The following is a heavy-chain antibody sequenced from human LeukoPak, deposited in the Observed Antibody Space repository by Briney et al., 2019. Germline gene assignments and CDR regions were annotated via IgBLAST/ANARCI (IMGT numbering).Heavy chain of an antibody. D-gene: IGHD4-17*01. Sequence: SGPTLINPTATFRLTCSVYGMTLSPSGVGVGWIRQPPGKALEWLALIYWNDDKRYSPSLKSRLTITKDTSKNQVVLTMTNMDPVDTATYYCSHSGTVTTPHVPFHIWGQGTMVTVSS. CDR1: GMTLSPSGVG. J-gene: IGHJ3*02. V-gene: IGHV2-5*01. CDR3: SHSGTVTTPHVPFHI. CDR2: IYWNDDK.